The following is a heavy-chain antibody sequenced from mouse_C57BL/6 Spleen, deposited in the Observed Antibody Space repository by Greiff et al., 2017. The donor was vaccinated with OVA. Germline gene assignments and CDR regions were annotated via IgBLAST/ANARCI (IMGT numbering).Heavy chain of an antibody. V-gene: IGHV1-80*01. J-gene: IGHJ3*01. Sequence: VKLQESGAELVKPGASVKISCKASGYAFSSYWMNWVKQRPGKGLEWIGQIYPGDGDTNYNGKFKGKATLTADKSSSTAYMQLSSLTSEDSAVYFCARDDYDPFAYWGQGTLVTVSA. D-gene: IGHD2-4*01. CDR2: IYPGDGDT. CDR3: ARDDYDPFAY. CDR1: GYAFSSYW.